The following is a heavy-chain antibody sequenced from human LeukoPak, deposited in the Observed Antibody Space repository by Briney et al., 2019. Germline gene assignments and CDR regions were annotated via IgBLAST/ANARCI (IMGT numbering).Heavy chain of an antibody. Sequence: GGSLRLSCAGSGFTFSSYAMSWVRQAPGKGLEWVSAISGSGADTYYADSVKGRFTISRDNSKNTLFLQMNSLRAEDSAVYYCARGGSGYDYYFDYWGQGTLVTVSS. J-gene: IGHJ4*02. CDR1: GFTFSSYA. V-gene: IGHV3-23*01. CDR2: ISGSGADT. D-gene: IGHD5-12*01. CDR3: ARGGSGYDYYFDY.